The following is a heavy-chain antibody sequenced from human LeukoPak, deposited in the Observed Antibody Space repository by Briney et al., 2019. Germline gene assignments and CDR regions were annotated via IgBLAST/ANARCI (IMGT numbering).Heavy chain of an antibody. D-gene: IGHD1-26*01. Sequence: PGGSLRLSCAASGFSFSTYDMTWVRQAPGKGLEWVSAISGSVSSTNYADSVKGRFTLSRDNSKNTLYLQMNSLRAEDTAVYYCAKNTSGSYFDHWGQGTLVTVSS. J-gene: IGHJ4*02. CDR2: ISGSVSST. CDR3: AKNTSGSYFDH. CDR1: GFSFSTYD. V-gene: IGHV3-23*01.